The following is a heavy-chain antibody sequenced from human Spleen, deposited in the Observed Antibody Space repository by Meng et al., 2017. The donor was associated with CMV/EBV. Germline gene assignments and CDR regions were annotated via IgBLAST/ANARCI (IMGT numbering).Heavy chain of an antibody. CDR1: SGSISSYY. D-gene: IGHD6-19*01. CDR2: IYYSGST. J-gene: IGHJ6*02. Sequence: GSLRLSCTVSSGSISSYYWSWIRQPPGKGLEWIGYIYYSGSTNYNPSLKSRVTISVDTSKNQFSLKLSSVTAADTAVYYCARAASSGWYWYYYGMDVWGQGTTVTVSS. CDR3: ARAASSGWYWYYYGMDV. V-gene: IGHV4-59*01.